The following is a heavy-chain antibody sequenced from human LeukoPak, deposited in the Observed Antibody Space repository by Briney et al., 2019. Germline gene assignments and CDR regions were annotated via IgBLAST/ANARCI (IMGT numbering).Heavy chain of an antibody. J-gene: IGHJ4*02. Sequence: GGSLRLSCAASGFTFSSYAMSWVRQAPGKGLEWVSGISDSGVSTYYADSVKGRFTISRDNSKNTLYLQMNSLRAEDTAVYYCAKTNYDILTGCPTWGQGTLVTVSS. CDR1: GFTFSSYA. CDR3: AKTNYDILTGCPT. D-gene: IGHD3-9*01. CDR2: ISDSGVST. V-gene: IGHV3-23*01.